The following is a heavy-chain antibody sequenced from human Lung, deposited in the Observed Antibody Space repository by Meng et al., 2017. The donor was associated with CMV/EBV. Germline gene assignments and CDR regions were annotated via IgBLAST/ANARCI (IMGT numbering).Heavy chain of an antibody. CDR3: ARGYGPIHSEYNFDY. CDR2: TFYRSKWSN. Sequence: QVQLQQSGPGLVKPPPTPSLTCAISGDSVSSNSAAWNWIRQSPSRGLEWLGRTFYRSKWSNEYAVSVKSRITINPDTSKKQFFLQLNSVTPEDTAVYYCARGYGPIHSEYNFDYWGQGTLVTVSS. D-gene: IGHD1-26*01. J-gene: IGHJ4*02. V-gene: IGHV6-1*01. CDR1: GDSVSSNSAA.